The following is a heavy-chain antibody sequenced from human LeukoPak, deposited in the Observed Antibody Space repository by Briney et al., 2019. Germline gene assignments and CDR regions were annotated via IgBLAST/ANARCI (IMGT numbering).Heavy chain of an antibody. V-gene: IGHV4-59*01. CDR2: IYYSGST. Sequence: SETLSLTCTVSGGSISSYYWSWIRQPPGKGLEWIGYIYYSGSTNYNPSLKSRVTISVDTSKNQFSLKLSSVTAADTAVYYCATGLGTGPPELDYWGQGTLVTVSS. D-gene: IGHD7-27*01. J-gene: IGHJ4*02. CDR3: ATGLGTGPPELDY. CDR1: GGSISSYY.